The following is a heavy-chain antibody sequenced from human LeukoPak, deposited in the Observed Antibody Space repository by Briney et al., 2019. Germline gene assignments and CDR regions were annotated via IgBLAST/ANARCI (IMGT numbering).Heavy chain of an antibody. CDR2: MNPNSGNT. Sequence: ASVKVSCKASGYTFISYDINWVRQATGQGVEWMGWMNPNSGNTGYAQKFQGRVTMTRNTSLSTAYMELSSLRAEDTAVYYCAREGRKSRGVDIVRKKETGYYYMDVWGKGTTVTVSS. CDR3: AREGRKSRGVDIVRKKETGYYYMDV. CDR1: GYTFISYD. J-gene: IGHJ6*03. D-gene: IGHD2-15*01. V-gene: IGHV1-8*01.